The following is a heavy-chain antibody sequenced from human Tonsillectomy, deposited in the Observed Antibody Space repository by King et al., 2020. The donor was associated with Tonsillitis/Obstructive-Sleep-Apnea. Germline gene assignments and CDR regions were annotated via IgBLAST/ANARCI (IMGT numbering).Heavy chain of an antibody. J-gene: IGHJ3*02. D-gene: IGHD3-3*01. V-gene: IGHV3-23*04. CDR1: GLTFSSYA. CDR3: AKAAAQYLDTYYDFWSGFDAFDI. CDR2: ISGSGGST. Sequence: VQLVESGGGLVQPGGSLRLSCAASGLTFSSYAMSWVRQAPGKGLEWVSAISGSGGSTYYADSVKGRFTISRDNSKDPLYLQMNSLRAEGTAVYCWAKAAAQYLDTYYDFWSGFDAFDIWGQGTMVTVSS.